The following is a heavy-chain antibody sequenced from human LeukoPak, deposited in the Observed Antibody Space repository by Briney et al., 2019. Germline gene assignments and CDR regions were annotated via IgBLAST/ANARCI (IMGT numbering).Heavy chain of an antibody. D-gene: IGHD6-6*01. CDR1: GYSFTSYW. V-gene: IGHV5-51*01. CDR2: IYPGDSDT. CDR3: ARHYSSIAAPSGHYMDV. J-gene: IGHJ6*03. Sequence: GESLKISCKGSGYSFTSYWIGWVRQMPGKGLEWMGIIYPGDSDTRYSPSFQGQVTISADKSISTAYLQWSSLKASDTAMYYCARHYSSIAAPSGHYMDVWGKGTTVTVSS.